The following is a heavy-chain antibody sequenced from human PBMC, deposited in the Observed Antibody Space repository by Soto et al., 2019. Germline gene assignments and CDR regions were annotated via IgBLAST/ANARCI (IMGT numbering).Heavy chain of an antibody. CDR1: GDSISSSY. D-gene: IGHD3-10*01. CDR3: AKDAGLGSGSGNWFDP. V-gene: IGHV4-59*01. CDR2: IYHTGST. J-gene: IGHJ5*02. Sequence: QVQLQESGPGLVKPSETLSLTCTVSGDSISSSYWSWIRQPPGEGLEWIGYIYHTGSTFYKPSLKSRVTISVDTSNNQFSLNLRSVTAADTAVYYFAKDAGLGSGSGNWFDPWGQGTLVTVSS.